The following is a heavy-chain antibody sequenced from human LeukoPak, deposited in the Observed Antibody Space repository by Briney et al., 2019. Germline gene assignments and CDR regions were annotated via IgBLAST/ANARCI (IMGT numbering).Heavy chain of an antibody. V-gene: IGHV3-23*01. J-gene: IGHJ4*02. CDR1: GFIFRSYA. D-gene: IGHD3-10*01. Sequence: GGSLRLSCAASGFIFRSYAMSWVRQAPGKGLEWVSGISSSGGRTYYADSVKGRFTISRDNSKNTLYLQMNSLRAEDTAVYYCAKDRNYGSGSRFDYWGQGTLVTVSS. CDR3: AKDRNYGSGSRFDY. CDR2: ISSSGGRT.